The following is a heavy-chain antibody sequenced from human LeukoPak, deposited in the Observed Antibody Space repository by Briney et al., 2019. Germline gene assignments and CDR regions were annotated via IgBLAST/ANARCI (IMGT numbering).Heavy chain of an antibody. Sequence: GRSLRLSCAASGFTFSSYAMHWVRQAPGKGLEWVAVISYDGSNKYYADSVKGRFTISRDNSKNTLYLQMNSLRAEDTAVYYCAKLKTSGGWAWVYFDYWGQGALVTVSS. J-gene: IGHJ4*02. V-gene: IGHV3-30*14. CDR2: ISYDGSNK. CDR1: GFTFSSYA. CDR3: AKLKTSGGWAWVYFDY. D-gene: IGHD6-19*01.